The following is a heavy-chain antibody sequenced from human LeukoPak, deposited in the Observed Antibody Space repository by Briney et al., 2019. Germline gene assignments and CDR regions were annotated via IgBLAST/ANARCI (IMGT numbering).Heavy chain of an antibody. J-gene: IGHJ5*02. V-gene: IGHV1-24*01. D-gene: IGHD6-13*01. Sequence: ASVKVSCKVSGYTLTELSMHWVRQAPGKGLEWMGGFDPEDGETIYAQKFQGRATMTEDTSTDTAYMELSSLRSEDTAVYYCATARVGSSSWYNWFDPWGQGTLVTVSS. CDR2: FDPEDGET. CDR1: GYTLTELS. CDR3: ATARVGSSSWYNWFDP.